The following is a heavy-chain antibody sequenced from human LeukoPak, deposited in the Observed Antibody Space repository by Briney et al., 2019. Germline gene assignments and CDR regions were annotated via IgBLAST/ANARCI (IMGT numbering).Heavy chain of an antibody. CDR2: INHSGST. V-gene: IGHV4-34*01. CDR1: GGSFSGYY. D-gene: IGHD4-17*01. CDR3: AGGSSGPVTTYWGWFDP. Sequence: SETLSLTCAVYGGSFSGYYWSWIRQPPGKGLEWIGEINHSGSTNYNPSLKSRVTISVDTSKNQFSLKLSSVTAADTAVYYCAGGSSGPVTTYWGWFDPWGQGNPGHRLL. J-gene: IGHJ5*02.